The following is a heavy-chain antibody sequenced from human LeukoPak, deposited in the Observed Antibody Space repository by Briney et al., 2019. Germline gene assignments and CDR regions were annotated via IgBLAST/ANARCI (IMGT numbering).Heavy chain of an antibody. Sequence: TGGSLRLSCAASGFTFSSYAMSWGRQAPGKGLEWVSAISGSGGSTYYADSVKGRFTISRDNSKNTLYLQMNSLRAEDTAVYYCAKDIMITFGGVIGYAFDIWGQGTMVTVSS. CDR2: ISGSGGST. CDR1: GFTFSSYA. V-gene: IGHV3-23*01. D-gene: IGHD3-16*02. J-gene: IGHJ3*02. CDR3: AKDIMITFGGVIGYAFDI.